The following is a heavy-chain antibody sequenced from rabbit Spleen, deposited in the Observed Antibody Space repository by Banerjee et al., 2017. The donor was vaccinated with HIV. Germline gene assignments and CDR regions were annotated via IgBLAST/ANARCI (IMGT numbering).Heavy chain of an antibody. CDR2: IYGGDGSST. CDR3: ARCSAAMTMVITGYSLSL. Sequence: QEQLVASGGGLVQPEGSLTLSCKASGFDFSSSYYMCWVRQAPGKGVAWIGCIYGGDGSSTGYANWAKGRFTISKTSSTTVPLQMTSLTAADTATDFCARCSAAMTMVITGYSLSLWGPGTLVTVS. CDR1: GFDFSSSYY. J-gene: IGHJ4*01. V-gene: IGHV1S45*01. D-gene: IGHD2-1*01.